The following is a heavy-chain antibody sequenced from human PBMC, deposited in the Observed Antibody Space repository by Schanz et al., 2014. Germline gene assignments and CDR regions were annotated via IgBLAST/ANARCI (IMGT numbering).Heavy chain of an antibody. CDR2: MSYDGSIK. V-gene: IGHV3-30*04. CDR3: AREQIMAAAGLVDS. CDR1: GFTLSSYA. Sequence: QVQLVESGGGVVQHGRSLRLSCAAYGFTLSSYAMHWVRQAPGKGLEWVAAMSYDGSIKYYGDSVKGRFTISRDNAKNSLYLQMNSLRAEDTAVYYCAREQIMAAAGLVDSWGQGTLXTVSS. D-gene: IGHD6-13*01. J-gene: IGHJ5*01.